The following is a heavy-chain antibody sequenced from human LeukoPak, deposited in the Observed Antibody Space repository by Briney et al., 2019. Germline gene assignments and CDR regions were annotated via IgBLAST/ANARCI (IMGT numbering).Heavy chain of an antibody. CDR1: GFTFSSYG. V-gene: IGHV3-30*02. Sequence: GGSLRLSCAASGFTFSSYGMHWVRQAPGKGLEWVAFIRYDGSNKYYADSVKGRFTIPRDNSKNTLYLQMNSLRAEDTAVYYCAKDVLRSGGWTFDYWGQGTLVTVSS. CDR3: AKDVLRSGGWTFDY. J-gene: IGHJ4*02. CDR2: IRYDGSNK. D-gene: IGHD6-19*01.